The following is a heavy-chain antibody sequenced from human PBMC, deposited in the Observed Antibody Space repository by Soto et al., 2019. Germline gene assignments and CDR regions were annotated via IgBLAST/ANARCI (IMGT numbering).Heavy chain of an antibody. D-gene: IGHD6-19*01. CDR2: IYYSGST. V-gene: IGHV4-59*01. CDR1: GGSISSYY. J-gene: IGHJ2*01. CDR3: ARVSAGYWYFDL. Sequence: QVQLQESGPGLVKPSETLSLTCTVSGGSISSYYWSWIRQPPGKGLEWIGYIYYSGSTNYNPSLKGRVTISGDRSKTQFSLKLTSLTAADTAVYYCARVSAGYWYFDLWGRGTLVPVSS.